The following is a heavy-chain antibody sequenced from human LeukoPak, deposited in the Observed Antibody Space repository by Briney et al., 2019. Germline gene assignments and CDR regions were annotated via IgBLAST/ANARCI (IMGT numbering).Heavy chain of an antibody. J-gene: IGHJ4*02. CDR1: GFTFSRYW. CDR3: ARDGGYCEGISCPGDY. Sequence: GGSLRLSXEASGFTFSRYWMSWVRQAPGKGLEWVANIDRDGSQKHYVDSVKGRFTIFRDNAKNSLFLQMNNLRVEDTAIYYCARDGGYCEGISCPGDYWGQRALVTVSS. CDR2: IDRDGSQK. D-gene: IGHD2-2*01. V-gene: IGHV3-7*01.